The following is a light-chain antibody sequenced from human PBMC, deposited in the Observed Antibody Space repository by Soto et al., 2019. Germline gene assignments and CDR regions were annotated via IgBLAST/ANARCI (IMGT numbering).Light chain of an antibody. CDR3: QQYYSPPYT. J-gene: IGKJ2*01. V-gene: IGKV4-1*01. Sequence: DIVVTQSPDSLAVSLNERATINCKSSQRVFSAHNSKNYLAWYQQRAGQTPKLLITWASTRESGVPDRFSGGGSWTDFTLTFSSLQAEDVALYYCQQYYSPPYTFGQGTKLAI. CDR1: QRVFSAHNSKNY. CDR2: WAS.